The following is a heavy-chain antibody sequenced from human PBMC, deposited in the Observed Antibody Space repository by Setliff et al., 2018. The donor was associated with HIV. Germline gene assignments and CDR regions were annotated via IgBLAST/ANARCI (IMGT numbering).Heavy chain of an antibody. CDR2: ISIGAEIM. D-gene: IGHD2-8*02. V-gene: IGHV3-23*01. Sequence: GSLRLSCAASGFTFSSYPMNWVRQAPGKGLEWVSAISIGAEIMFYADSVKGRFTISRDNSKNTLYLQMISLRADDTAVYYCAKSLLVAGNDYWGQGTLVTVSS. CDR1: GFTFSSYP. J-gene: IGHJ4*02. CDR3: AKSLLVAGNDY.